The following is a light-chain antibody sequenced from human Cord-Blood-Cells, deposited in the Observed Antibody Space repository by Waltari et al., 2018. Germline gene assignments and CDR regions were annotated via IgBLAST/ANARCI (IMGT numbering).Light chain of an antibody. V-gene: IGLV2-14*01. CDR3: SSYTSGSTGV. CDR2: DVS. Sequence: QSALTQPASVSGPPGQPITISCTGTSSDVGGYNYVSWYQQHPGKAPKLMIYDVSKGPAAGSHRVAASNCGNTASLSICGRRAGDEVDYYCSSYTSGSTGVFGGGTKLTVL. J-gene: IGLJ3*02. CDR1: SSDVGGYNY.